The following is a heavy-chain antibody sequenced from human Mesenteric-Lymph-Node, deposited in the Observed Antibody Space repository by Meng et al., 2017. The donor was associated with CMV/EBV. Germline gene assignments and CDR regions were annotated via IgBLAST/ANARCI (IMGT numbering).Heavy chain of an antibody. V-gene: IGHV1-69*05. Sequence: KASGGTFSRYAISWVRQAPGQGLEWMGGYVPFYGGAKYPQKFQGRVTMTRDTSTSTVYMELSSLRSEDTAVYYCARASVYYDSSGPDYWGQGTLVTVSS. CDR2: YVPFYGGA. CDR1: GGTFSRYA. D-gene: IGHD3-22*01. CDR3: ARASVYYDSSGPDY. J-gene: IGHJ4*02.